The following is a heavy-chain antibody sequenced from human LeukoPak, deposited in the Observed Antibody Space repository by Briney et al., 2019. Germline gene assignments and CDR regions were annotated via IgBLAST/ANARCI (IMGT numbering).Heavy chain of an antibody. Sequence: GESLKISCKGSEYSFTTYWIGWVRQMPGKGLEWMGVIYPGDSDTRYSPSFQGQVTISADKPINTAYLQWSSLKASDTAIYYCARQTYNYHFDYWGQGTLVTVSS. CDR3: ARQTYNYHFDY. V-gene: IGHV5-51*01. D-gene: IGHD1-1*01. CDR1: EYSFTTYW. J-gene: IGHJ4*02. CDR2: IYPGDSDT.